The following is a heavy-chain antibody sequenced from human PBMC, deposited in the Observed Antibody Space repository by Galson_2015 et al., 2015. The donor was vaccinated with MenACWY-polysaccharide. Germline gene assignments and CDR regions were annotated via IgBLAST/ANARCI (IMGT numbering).Heavy chain of an antibody. D-gene: IGHD1-1*01. CDR2: IKSDGSQK. J-gene: IGHJ5*02. CDR1: GFTFSDTW. CDR3: ARDPNWRNSFGP. V-gene: IGHV3-7*01. Sequence: SLRLSRAASGFTFSDTWMSWVRQAPGKGLEWVALIKSDGSQKEYMDSVKGRFAISRDNAKNSLYLQINSLRVEDTAVYYCARDPNWRNSFGPWGQGTLVTVSS.